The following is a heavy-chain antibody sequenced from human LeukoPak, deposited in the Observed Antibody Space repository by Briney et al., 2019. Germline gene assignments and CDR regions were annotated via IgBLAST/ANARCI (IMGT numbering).Heavy chain of an antibody. CDR2: IWYDGSNK. CDR3: ARESYDSWSGYYGATSY. J-gene: IGHJ4*02. D-gene: IGHD3-3*01. V-gene: IGHV3-33*01. Sequence: GRSLRLSCAASGFTFSSYGMHWVRQAPGKGLEWVAVIWYDGSNKYYADSVKGRFTISRDNSKNTLYLQMNSLRAEDTAVYYCARESYDSWSGYYGATSYWGQGTLVTVSS. CDR1: GFTFSSYG.